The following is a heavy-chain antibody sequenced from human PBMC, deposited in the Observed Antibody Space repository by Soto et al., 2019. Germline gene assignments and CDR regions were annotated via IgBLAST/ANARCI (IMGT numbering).Heavy chain of an antibody. CDR2: ISYDGSNK. Sequence: PGGSLRLSCAASGFTFSSYAMHWVRQAPGKGLEWVAVISYDGSNKYYADSVKGRFTISRDNSKNTLYLQMNSLRAEDTAVYYCARIKNWGGGYYYGMDVWGQGTTVTVSS. V-gene: IGHV3-30-3*01. CDR1: GFTFSSYA. J-gene: IGHJ6*02. CDR3: ARIKNWGGGYYYGMDV. D-gene: IGHD7-27*01.